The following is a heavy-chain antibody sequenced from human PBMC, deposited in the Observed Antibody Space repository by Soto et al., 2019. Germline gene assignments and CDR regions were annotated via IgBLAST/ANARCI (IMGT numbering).Heavy chain of an antibody. CDR3: ARVSGGSSWYYYYYYYMDV. Sequence: GGSLRLSCAASGFTFSSYAMHWVRQAPGKGLEYVSAISSNGGSTYYANSVKGRFTISRDNSKNTLYLQMGSLRAEDMAVYYCARVSGGSSWYYYYYYYMDVWGKGTTVTVSS. D-gene: IGHD6-13*01. J-gene: IGHJ6*03. V-gene: IGHV3-64*01. CDR1: GFTFSSYA. CDR2: ISSNGGST.